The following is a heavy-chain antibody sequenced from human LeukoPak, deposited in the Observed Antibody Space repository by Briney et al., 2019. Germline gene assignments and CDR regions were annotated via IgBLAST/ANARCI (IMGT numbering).Heavy chain of an antibody. J-gene: IGHJ4*02. D-gene: IGHD3-10*01. CDR2: INTSGGTT. CDR1: GYSFITYY. CDR3: ARDVRTLWFGVISDY. Sequence: GASVKVSCKTFGYSFITYYMHWVRQAPGQGLEWMGIINTSGGTTTYAQKFQGRVTMTRDASTSTVYMELSGLRSEDTAVYYCARDVRTLWFGVISDYWGQGTLVTVSS. V-gene: IGHV1-46*01.